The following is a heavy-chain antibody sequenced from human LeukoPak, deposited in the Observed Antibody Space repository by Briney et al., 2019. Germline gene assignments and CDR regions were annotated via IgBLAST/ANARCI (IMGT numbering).Heavy chain of an antibody. CDR3: ATYRQVLLPFES. D-gene: IGHD2-8*02. CDR2: IFPSGGEI. J-gene: IGHJ4*02. Sequence: GGSLRLSCAVSGFTFSTFAMIWVRQPPGKGLEWVSSIFPSGGEIHYADSVRGRFTISRDNSKSTLSLQMNSLRAEDTAICYCATYRQVLLPFESWGQGTLVTVSS. V-gene: IGHV3-23*01. CDR1: GFTFSTFA.